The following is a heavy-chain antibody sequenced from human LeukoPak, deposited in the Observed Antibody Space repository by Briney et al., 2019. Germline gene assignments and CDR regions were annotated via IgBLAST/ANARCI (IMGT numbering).Heavy chain of an antibody. CDR3: AKGLGITAAGVDY. CDR2: ISSGGSQR. V-gene: IGHV3-23*01. D-gene: IGHD6-13*01. Sequence: PGGSLRLSCAASGFTFSNSAMTWVRQAPGKGLEWISGISSGGSQRFYADSVKGRFTVSRDNSRETLFLQMNSLRTEDTAVYYCAKGLGITAAGVDYWGQGTLVTVSS. J-gene: IGHJ4*02. CDR1: GFTFSNSA.